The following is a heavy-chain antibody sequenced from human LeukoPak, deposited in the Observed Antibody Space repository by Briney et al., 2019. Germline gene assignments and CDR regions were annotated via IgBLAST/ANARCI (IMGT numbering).Heavy chain of an antibody. CDR3: AREGSSGYSFDY. D-gene: IGHD6-19*01. J-gene: IGHJ4*02. CDR1: GLTFSSFE. V-gene: IGHV3-48*03. CDR2: ASSSGSRQ. Sequence: PGGSLRLSCAASGLTFSSFEMHWVRQAPGKGLEWISYASSSGSRQLYGDSVKGRLTISRDNAKNSLYLQMNSLRADDTAIYYYAREGSSGYSFDYWGQGTLVTVSS.